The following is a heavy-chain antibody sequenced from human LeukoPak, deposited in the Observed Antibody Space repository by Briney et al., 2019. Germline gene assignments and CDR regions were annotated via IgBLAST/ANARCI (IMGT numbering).Heavy chain of an antibody. CDR1: GFTFTSYA. CDR2: IRYDGSNK. V-gene: IGHV3-30*02. CDR3: AKASNKGYGYEPDY. Sequence: GGSLRLSCAASGFTFTSYAMHWVRQAPGKGLEWVAFIRYDGSNKYYADSVKGRFTISRDNSKNTLYLQMNSLRAEGTAVYYCAKASNKGYGYEPDYWGQGTLVTVSS. J-gene: IGHJ4*02. D-gene: IGHD5-18*01.